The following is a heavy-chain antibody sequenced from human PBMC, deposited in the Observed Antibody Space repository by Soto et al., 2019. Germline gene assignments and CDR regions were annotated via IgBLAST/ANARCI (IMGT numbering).Heavy chain of an antibody. CDR1: GGSMIGYY. CDR2: IYYSGST. D-gene: IGHD1-26*01. Sequence: SETLSLTCTVSGGSMIGYYWSWIRQPPGKGLEWIGYIYYSGSTTYNPSLRSRVTISVDTAKNQFSLRLSSVTAADTAVYYCARVSGSHYDLDYWGQGTLVTVSS. J-gene: IGHJ4*02. CDR3: ARVSGSHYDLDY. V-gene: IGHV4-59*01.